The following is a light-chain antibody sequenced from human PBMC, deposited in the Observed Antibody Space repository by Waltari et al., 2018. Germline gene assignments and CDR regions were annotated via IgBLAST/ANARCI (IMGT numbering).Light chain of an antibody. CDR1: NIGSNN. CDR3: QVWDSSSDHAL. Sequence: SYDLTQAPSVSVSPGQTARITCGGDNIGSNNVHWYQQKPSQAPMLVIYYDTRRPSGIPDRVSGSNSGNTATLTITGVEAGDEADYYCQVWDSSSDHALFGGGTRLTV. J-gene: IGLJ7*01. V-gene: IGLV3-21*01. CDR2: YDT.